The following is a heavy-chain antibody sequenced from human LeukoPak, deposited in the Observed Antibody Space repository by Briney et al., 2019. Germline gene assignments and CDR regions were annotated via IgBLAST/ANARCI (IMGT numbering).Heavy chain of an antibody. V-gene: IGHV1-18*01. D-gene: IGHD3-10*01. CDR1: RYSFISYG. CDR2: ISPYNDNT. J-gene: IGHJ6*02. Sequence: ASVKVSCKASRYSFISYGISWVRQAPGQGLEWMGWISPYNDNTNYAQKFQGRVRMTTDTSTTTVYMELRSLRSDDTAVYYCAREGYYHGSGTYSPPRYYGMDVWGQGTTVIVSS. CDR3: AREGYYHGSGTYSPPRYYGMDV.